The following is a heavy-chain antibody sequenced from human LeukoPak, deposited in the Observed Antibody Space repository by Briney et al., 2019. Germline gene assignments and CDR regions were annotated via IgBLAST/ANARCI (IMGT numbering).Heavy chain of an antibody. J-gene: IGHJ4*02. V-gene: IGHV4-39*07. Sequence: PSETLSLTCTVSGGSISSGGYYWSWIRQPPGKGLEWIGEINHSGSTNYNPSLKSRVTISADTSKNQFSLKLSSVTAADTAVYYCARRLPSFWRNHFDYWGQGTLVTVSS. CDR3: ARRLPSFWRNHFDY. CDR1: GGSISSGGYY. CDR2: INHSGST. D-gene: IGHD1-14*01.